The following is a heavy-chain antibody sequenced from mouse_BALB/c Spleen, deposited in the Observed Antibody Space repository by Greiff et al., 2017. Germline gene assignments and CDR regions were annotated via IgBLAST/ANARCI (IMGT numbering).Heavy chain of an antibody. CDR2: IYPGNGDT. Sequence: QVQLQQPGAELVKPGASVKMSCKASGYTFTSYNMHWVKQTPGQGLEWIGAIYPGNGDTSYNQKFKGKATLTADKSSSTAYMQLSSLTSEDSAVYYCARLGGSYAMDYWGQGTSVTVSS. CDR3: ARLGGSYAMDY. CDR1: GYTFTSYN. V-gene: IGHV1-12*01. J-gene: IGHJ4*01.